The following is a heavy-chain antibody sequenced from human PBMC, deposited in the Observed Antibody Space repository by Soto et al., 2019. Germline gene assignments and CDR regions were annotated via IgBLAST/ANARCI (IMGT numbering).Heavy chain of an antibody. V-gene: IGHV3-33*01. CDR3: ARGGYSSSSIDAFDI. CDR1: GFTFSSYG. CDR2: IWYDGSNK. Sequence: QVQLVESGGGVVQPGRSLRLSCAASGFTFSSYGMHWVRQAPGKGLEWVAVIWYDGSNKYYADSVKGRFTISRDNSKNTLYLQMNSLRAEDTAVYYCARGGYSSSSIDAFDIWGQGTMVTVSS. D-gene: IGHD6-6*01. J-gene: IGHJ3*02.